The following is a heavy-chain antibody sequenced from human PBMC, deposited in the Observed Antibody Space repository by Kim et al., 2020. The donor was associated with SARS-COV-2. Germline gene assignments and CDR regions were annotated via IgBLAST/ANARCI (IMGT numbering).Heavy chain of an antibody. V-gene: IGHV3-64*01. J-gene: IGHJ6*03. Sequence: GGSLRLSCAASGFTFSSYAMHWVRQAPGKGLEYVSAISSNGGSTYYANSVKGRFTISRDNSKNTLYLQMGSLRAEDMAVYYCARQYYDFWSGYVVSPYYYYMDVWGKGTTVTVSS. CDR2: ISSNGGST. CDR1: GFTFSSYA. CDR3: ARQYYDFWSGYVVSPYYYYMDV. D-gene: IGHD3-3*01.